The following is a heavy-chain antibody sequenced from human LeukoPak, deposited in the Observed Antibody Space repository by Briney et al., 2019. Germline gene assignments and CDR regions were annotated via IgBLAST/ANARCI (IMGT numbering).Heavy chain of an antibody. CDR3: ARHSPEYQLLFGWYFDL. J-gene: IGHJ2*01. CDR1: GYSISSGYY. D-gene: IGHD2-2*01. Sequence: PSETLSLTCAVSGYSISSGYYWGWIRPPPGKGLEWIGSIYHSGSTYYNPSLKSRVTISVDTSKNHFSLKLSSVTAADTAVYYCARHSPEYQLLFGWYFDLWGRGTLVTVSS. CDR2: IYHSGST. V-gene: IGHV4-38-2*01.